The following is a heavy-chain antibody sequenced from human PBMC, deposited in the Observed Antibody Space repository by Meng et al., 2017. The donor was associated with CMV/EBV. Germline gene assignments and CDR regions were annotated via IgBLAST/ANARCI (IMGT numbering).Heavy chain of an antibody. CDR2: VYHSGTA. J-gene: IGHJ6*02. V-gene: IGHV4-59*01. CDR1: GGSFSGYY. Sequence: SETLSLTCAVYGGSFSGYYWSWIRQPPGKGLEWIGYVYHSGTANYTPSLKSRVTISVDTSKNQFSLKLSSVTAADTAVYYCAREEYNSGPGVYYYYGMDVWGQGITVTVSS. CDR3: AREEYNSGPGVYYYYGMDV. D-gene: IGHD1-20*01.